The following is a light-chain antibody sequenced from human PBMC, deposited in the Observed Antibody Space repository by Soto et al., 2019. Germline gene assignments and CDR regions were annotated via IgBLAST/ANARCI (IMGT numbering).Light chain of an antibody. CDR3: AAWDDSLKGPV. Sequence: QSVLTQPPSASGTPGQRVNISCSGSSSNIGSNYVYWYQQLPGTAPKLLIYSNAQRPSGVPDRFSGSKSGTSASLAISGLQSEDEADYYCAAWDDSLKGPVFGGGTKLTVL. V-gene: IGLV1-44*01. CDR2: SNA. J-gene: IGLJ2*01. CDR1: SSNIGSNY.